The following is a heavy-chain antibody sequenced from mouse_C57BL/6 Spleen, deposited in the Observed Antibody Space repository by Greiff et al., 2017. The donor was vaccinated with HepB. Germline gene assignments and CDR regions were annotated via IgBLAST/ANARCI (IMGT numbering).Heavy chain of an antibody. CDR2: ISYSGST. CDR3: ARGRYGSFDY. V-gene: IGHV3-1*01. Sequence: EVKVEESGPGMVKPSQSLSLTCTVTGYSITSGYDWHWIRHFPGNKLEWMGYISYSGSTNYNPSLKSRISITHDTSKNHFFLKLNSVTTEDTATYYCARGRYGSFDYWGQGTTLTVSS. J-gene: IGHJ2*01. CDR1: GYSITSGYD. D-gene: IGHD2-1*01.